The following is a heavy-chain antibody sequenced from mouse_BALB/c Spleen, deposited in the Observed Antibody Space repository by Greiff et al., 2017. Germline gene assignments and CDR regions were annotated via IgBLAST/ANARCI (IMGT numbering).Heavy chain of an antibody. CDR1: GFTFTDYY. V-gene: IGHV7-3*02. D-gene: IGHD2-3*01. CDR2: IRNKANGYTT. CDR3: ARLYYDGYYDYAMDY. J-gene: IGHJ4*01. Sequence: EVKLMESGGGLVQPGGSLRLSCATSGFTFTDYYMSWVRQPPGKALEWLGFIRNKANGYTTEYSASVKGRFTISRDNSQSILYLQMNTLRAEDSATYYCARLYYDGYYDYAMDYWGQGTSVTVSS.